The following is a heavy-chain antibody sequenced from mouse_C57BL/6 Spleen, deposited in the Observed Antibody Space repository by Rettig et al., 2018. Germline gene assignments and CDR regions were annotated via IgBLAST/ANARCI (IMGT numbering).Heavy chain of an antibody. Sequence: EVQLQQSGPELVKPGASVKISCKASGYSFTGYYMNWVKQSPEKSLEWIGEINPRTGGTTYNQKFKAKATLTVDKSSSTAYMQLKSLTSEDSAVYYCASYGNFDYWGQGTTLTVSS. CDR3: ASYGNFDY. V-gene: IGHV1-42*01. D-gene: IGHD2-1*01. CDR1: GYSFTGYY. J-gene: IGHJ2*01. CDR2: INPRTGGT.